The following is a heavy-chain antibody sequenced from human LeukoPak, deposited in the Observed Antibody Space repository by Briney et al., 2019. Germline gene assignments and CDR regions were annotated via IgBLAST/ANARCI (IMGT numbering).Heavy chain of an antibody. J-gene: IGHJ4*02. V-gene: IGHV1-2*02. CDR2: INPNSGGT. Sequence: GASVKVSCKASGYTFTGYYMHWVRQAPGQGLEWIGWINPNSGGTNYAQKFQGRVTMTRDTSISTAYMELSRLRSDDTAVYYSAREGDSSPSYGYWGQGTLVTVSS. D-gene: IGHD6-13*01. CDR3: AREGDSSPSYGY. CDR1: GYTFTGYY.